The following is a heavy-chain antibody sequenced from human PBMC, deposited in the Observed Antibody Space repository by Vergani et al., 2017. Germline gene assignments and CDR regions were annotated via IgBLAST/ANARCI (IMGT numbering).Heavy chain of an antibody. D-gene: IGHD1-1*01. J-gene: IGHJ1*01. V-gene: IGHV3-30*03. CDR2: ISCDGTQT. CDR3: ATKSCGTPGCQIGYFRE. Sequence: QVHLVESGGGVVQPGRSLRLSCVVSGFTSSYYGMHWVRQAPGKGLEWVAVISCDGTQTYYADSVKGRFTISRDNSKSTLYLQMNSLRTEDTAVYYCATKSCGTPGCQIGYFREWGQGTLVTVSS. CDR1: GFTSSYYG.